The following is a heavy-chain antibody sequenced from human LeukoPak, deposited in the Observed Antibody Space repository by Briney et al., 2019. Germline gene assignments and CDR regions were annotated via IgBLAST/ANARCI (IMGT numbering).Heavy chain of an antibody. J-gene: IGHJ4*02. CDR1: EFTFSSYA. CDR3: AKSTSSWERVDY. CDR2: ISGNSGRT. Sequence: PGGSLRLSCAASEFTFSSYAMSWVRQAPGKGLEWVSSISGNSGRTYYADSVKGRFSISRDNSNNTLYLQMNSLRAEDAAVYYCAKSTSSWERVDYWGQGTLVTVSS. D-gene: IGHD6-13*01. V-gene: IGHV3-23*01.